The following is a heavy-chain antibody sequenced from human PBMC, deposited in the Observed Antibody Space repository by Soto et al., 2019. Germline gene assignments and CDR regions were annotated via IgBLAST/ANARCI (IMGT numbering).Heavy chain of an antibody. D-gene: IGHD4-17*01. Sequence: QVQLVESGGGVVQPGRSLRLSCAASGFTFSSYGMHWVRQAPGKGLEWVAVISYDGSNKYYADSVKGRFTISRDNSKNTLYLQMNSLRAEDTAVYYCAKDRFTVNWGQGTLVTVSS. CDR2: ISYDGSNK. V-gene: IGHV3-30*18. CDR1: GFTFSSYG. J-gene: IGHJ4*02. CDR3: AKDRFTVN.